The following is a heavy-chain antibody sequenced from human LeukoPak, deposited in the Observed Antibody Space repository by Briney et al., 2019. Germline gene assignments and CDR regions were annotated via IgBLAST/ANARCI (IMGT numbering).Heavy chain of an antibody. V-gene: IGHV3-48*02. J-gene: IGHJ3*02. CDR3: VRDAAYSAFNM. CDR1: GFAFNTYS. CDR2: ITTTSTSK. Sequence: GGSLRLSCAASGFAFNTYSMNWVREAPGKGLQWVSSITTTSTSKYYADSVKGRFTISRDNAKNSLYLQMDSLRDEDTAVYYCVRDAAYSAFNMWGQGTMVTVSS. D-gene: IGHD4-11*01.